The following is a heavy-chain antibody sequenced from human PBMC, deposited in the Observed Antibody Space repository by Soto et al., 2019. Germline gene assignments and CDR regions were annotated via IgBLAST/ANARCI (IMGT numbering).Heavy chain of an antibody. V-gene: IGHV3-23*01. D-gene: IGHD6-19*01. Sequence: GGSLRLSCAASGFTFSSYAMSWVRQAPGKGLEWVSAISGSGGSTYYADSVKGRFTISRDNSKNTLYLQMNSLRAEDTAVYYCAPPLPGAGTEGGIDYWGQGTLVTVSS. J-gene: IGHJ4*02. CDR2: ISGSGGST. CDR3: APPLPGAGTEGGIDY. CDR1: GFTFSSYA.